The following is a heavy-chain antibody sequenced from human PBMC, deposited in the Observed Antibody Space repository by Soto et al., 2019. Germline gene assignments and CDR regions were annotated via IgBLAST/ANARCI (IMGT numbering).Heavy chain of an antibody. J-gene: IGHJ6*02. D-gene: IGHD3-9*01. Sequence: GGSLRLSCAASGFTFSNFEMHWVRQAPGKGLEWVSYINTAGSTKYYAESVKGRFAISRDNARNSLFLQMNSLRAEDTAVYYCARAECSSPDCLTAYYSYGLYVWGQGSTVTVSS. CDR3: ARAECSSPDCLTAYYSYGLYV. CDR2: INTAGSTK. V-gene: IGHV3-48*03. CDR1: GFTFSNFE.